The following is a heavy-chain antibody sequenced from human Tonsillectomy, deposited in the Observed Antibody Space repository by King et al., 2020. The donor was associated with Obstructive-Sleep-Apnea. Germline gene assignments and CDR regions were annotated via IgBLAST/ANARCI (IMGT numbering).Heavy chain of an antibody. J-gene: IGHJ5*02. V-gene: IGHV1-8*01. Sequence: QLVQSGAEVKKPGASVKVSCKASVYTFTSYDIKWWRQATGQGLEWRGWMNPNSGNTGYAQKVQGRGTMTRNTSISTAYMELSSLRSEDTAVYYCARGMVRGAAFDPWGQGTLVTVSS. CDR3: ARGMVRGAAFDP. CDR1: VYTFTSYD. D-gene: IGHD3-10*01. CDR2: MNPNSGNT.